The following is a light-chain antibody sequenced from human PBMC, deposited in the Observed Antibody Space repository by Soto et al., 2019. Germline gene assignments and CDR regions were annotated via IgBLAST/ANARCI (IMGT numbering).Light chain of an antibody. V-gene: IGLV2-23*01. CDR1: SSDVGSYNL. CDR2: EGS. CDR3: CSYAGSSTWV. Sequence: QSALTQPASVSGSPGPSITISCTGTSSDVGSYNLVSWYQQHPGKAPKLMIYEGSKRTSGVSNRFSGSKSGHTASLTISGLQAEYEADYYCCSYAGSSTWVFGGGTNLTVL. J-gene: IGLJ3*02.